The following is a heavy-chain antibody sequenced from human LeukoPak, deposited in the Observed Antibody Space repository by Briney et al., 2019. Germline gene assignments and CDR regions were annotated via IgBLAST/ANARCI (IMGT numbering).Heavy chain of an antibody. CDR3: ARGTNPGSYWHFAL. D-gene: IGHD1-7*01. CDR2: IYYTGTT. V-gene: IGHV4-39*07. Sequence: SETLSLTCTVSGGSMNINNYYWAWIRQPPGKGLEWLGSIYYTGTTYYNPSLNHRVTISVDTSKNQFSLKLSSVTAADTAVYYCARGTNPGSYWHFALWGRGTLVTVSS. CDR1: GGSMNINNYY. J-gene: IGHJ2*01.